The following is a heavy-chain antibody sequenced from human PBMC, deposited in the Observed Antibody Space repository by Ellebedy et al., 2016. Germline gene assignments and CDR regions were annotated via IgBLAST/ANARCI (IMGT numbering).Heavy chain of an antibody. CDR2: ISSSISTI. CDR1: GFTFSSYS. Sequence: GESLKISCAASGFTFSSYSMNWVRQAPGKGLEWISYISSSISTIYYADSVKGRFTISRDNAKNSLYLQMNSLRAEDTAVYYCAREKPPNYEFWSGYYTSLYYYYGMDVWGQGTTVTVSS. D-gene: IGHD3-3*01. CDR3: AREKPPNYEFWSGYYTSLYYYYGMDV. J-gene: IGHJ6*02. V-gene: IGHV3-48*04.